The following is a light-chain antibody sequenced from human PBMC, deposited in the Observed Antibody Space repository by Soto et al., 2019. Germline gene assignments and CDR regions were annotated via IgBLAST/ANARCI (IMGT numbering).Light chain of an antibody. CDR3: SSYTSSSTYV. CDR2: DVS. CDR1: SSDVGGYNY. Sequence: ALTQPASVTGSPGQSITISCTGTSSDVGGYNYVSWYQQHPGKAPKLMIYDVSNRPSGVSNRFSGSKSGNTASLPISGLQAEDEADYYCSSYTSSSTYVFGTGTKVTVL. V-gene: IGLV2-14*01. J-gene: IGLJ1*01.